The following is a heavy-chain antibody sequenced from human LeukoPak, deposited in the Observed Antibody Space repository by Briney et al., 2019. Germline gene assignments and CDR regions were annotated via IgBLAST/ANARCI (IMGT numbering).Heavy chain of an antibody. CDR3: VSFYETY. CDR1: GNDW. Sequence: GGSLRLSCAASGNDWMHWVRQAPGKGLVWVSHINSDGSWTSYADSVKGRFTISKDNAKNTVYLQMNNLRAEDTAVYYCVSFYETYWGRGTLVTVSS. J-gene: IGHJ4*02. CDR2: INSDGSWT. V-gene: IGHV3-74*01. D-gene: IGHD2-2*01.